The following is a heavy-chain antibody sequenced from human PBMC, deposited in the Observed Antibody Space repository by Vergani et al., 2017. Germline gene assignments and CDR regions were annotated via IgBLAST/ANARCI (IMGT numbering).Heavy chain of an antibody. V-gene: IGHV3-7*01. J-gene: IGHJ2*01. D-gene: IGHD3-16*01. CDR3: VRYPWYFDL. CDR1: GGSITSYY. CDR2: IKQDGSEK. Sequence: VQLQESGPGLVKPSETLSLICTVSGGSITSYYWSWIRQPPGKGLEWVANIKQDGSEKYYVDSVKGRFTISRDNAKNSLYLQMNSLRAEDTAVYFCVRYPWYFDLWGRGTLVTVSS.